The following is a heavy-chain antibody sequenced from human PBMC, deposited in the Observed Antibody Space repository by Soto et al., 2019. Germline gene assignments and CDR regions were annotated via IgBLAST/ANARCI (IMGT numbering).Heavy chain of an antibody. CDR3: AKAPDGSGREYYCDY. D-gene: IGHD3-10*01. V-gene: IGHV3-7*01. J-gene: IGHJ4*02. Sequence: GGSLRLSCATSGFTFRRYWMTWVRQVPGKGLEWVANINQDGTEKYYLASVKGRFTISRDNAKDSLDLQMNALSADDTAVYYCAKAPDGSGREYYCDYWGQGTLVTVSS. CDR1: GFTFRRYW. CDR2: INQDGTEK.